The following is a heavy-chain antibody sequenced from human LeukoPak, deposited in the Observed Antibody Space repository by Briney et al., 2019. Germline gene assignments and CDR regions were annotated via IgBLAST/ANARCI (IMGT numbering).Heavy chain of an antibody. D-gene: IGHD6-13*01. J-gene: IGHJ5*02. CDR2: IYYSGST. CDR3: ASTPAAGYYNWFDP. Sequence: PSETLSLTCTVSGGPISSYYWSWIRQPPGKGLEWIGYIYYSGSTNYNPSLKSRVTISVDTSKNQFSLKLSSVTAADTAVYYCASTPAAGYYNWFDPWGQGTLVTVSS. V-gene: IGHV4-59*08. CDR1: GGPISSYY.